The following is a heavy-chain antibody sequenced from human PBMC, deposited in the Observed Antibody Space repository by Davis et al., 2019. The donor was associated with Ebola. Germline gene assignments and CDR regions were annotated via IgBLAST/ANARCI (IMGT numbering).Heavy chain of an antibody. J-gene: IGHJ6*04. CDR2: IYYSGNT. V-gene: IGHV4-31*03. CDR3: VRVPHYDFGGDYYYGMDI. CDR1: GGSIRSGGYY. Sequence: SETLSLTCTVSGGSIRSGGYYWSWIRQHPGKGLEWIGYIYYSGNTYYNPSLKSRVTISVDTSKNQFSLRLSSVTAADTAVYYCVRVPHYDFGGDYYYGMDIWGKGSTVTVSS. D-gene: IGHD3/OR15-3a*01.